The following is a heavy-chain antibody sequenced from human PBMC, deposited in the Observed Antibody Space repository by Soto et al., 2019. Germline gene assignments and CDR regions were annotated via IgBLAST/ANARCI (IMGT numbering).Heavy chain of an antibody. CDR3: ARGSEGIAVAGNWFDP. D-gene: IGHD6-19*01. Sequence: QVQLVQSGAEVKKPGSSVKVSCKASGGTFSSYTISWVRQAPGQGLEWMGRIIPILGIANYAQKFQGRVTITADKSTRTAYMELSSLRSEDTAVYYCARGSEGIAVAGNWFDPWGQGTLVTVSS. CDR2: IIPILGIA. J-gene: IGHJ5*02. CDR1: GGTFSSYT. V-gene: IGHV1-69*02.